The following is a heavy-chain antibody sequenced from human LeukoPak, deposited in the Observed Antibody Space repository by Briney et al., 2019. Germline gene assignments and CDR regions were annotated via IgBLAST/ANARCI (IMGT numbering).Heavy chain of an antibody. CDR3: ARTSKTWFGELFRTHYYMDV. CDR1: GGSFSGYY. D-gene: IGHD3-10*01. Sequence: SETLSLTCAVYGGSFSGYYWSWIRQPPGKGLEWIGEINHSGSTNYNPSLKSRVTISVDTSKNQFSLKLSSVTAADTAVYYCARTSKTWFGELFRTHYYMDVWGKGPRSPSP. J-gene: IGHJ6*03. CDR2: INHSGST. V-gene: IGHV4-34*01.